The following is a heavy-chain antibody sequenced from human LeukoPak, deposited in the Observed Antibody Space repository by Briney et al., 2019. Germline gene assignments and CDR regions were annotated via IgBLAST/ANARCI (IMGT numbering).Heavy chain of an antibody. D-gene: IGHD4-23*01. J-gene: IGHJ5*02. V-gene: IGHV3-48*04. CDR1: GFIVSSNF. Sequence: PGGSLRLSCAASGFIVSSNFMSWVRQAPGKGLEWVSYISSGTSTIYYADSVKGRFTISRDNAKNSLYLQMNSLRAEDTAVYYCARDVTYYGGDWFDPWGQGTLVTVSS. CDR3: ARDVTYYGGDWFDP. CDR2: ISSGTSTI.